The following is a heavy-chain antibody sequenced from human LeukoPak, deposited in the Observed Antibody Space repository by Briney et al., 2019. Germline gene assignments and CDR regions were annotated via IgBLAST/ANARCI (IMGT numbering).Heavy chain of an antibody. J-gene: IGHJ5*02. CDR1: GYTFTSYG. CDR2: ISAYNGNT. V-gene: IGHV1-18*01. D-gene: IGHD6-19*01. Sequence: ASVKVSCKASGYTFTSYGISWVRQAPGQGLEWMGWISAYNGNTNYAQKLQGRVTMTTDTSTSTAYMELGSLRSDDTAVYYCARDRQQWLVTNWFDPWGQGTLVTVSS. CDR3: ARDRQQWLVTNWFDP.